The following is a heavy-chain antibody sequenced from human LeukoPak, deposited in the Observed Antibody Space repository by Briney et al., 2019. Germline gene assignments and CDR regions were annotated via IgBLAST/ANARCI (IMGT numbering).Heavy chain of an antibody. CDR2: IKQDGSEK. CDR3: ARALRDSSGCFDY. J-gene: IGHJ4*02. V-gene: IGHV3-7*01. CDR1: GFTFSNYW. D-gene: IGHD3-22*01. Sequence: GGSLRLSCAASGFTFSNYWMSWVRQAPGKGLEWVANIKQDGSEKYYVDSVKGRFTISRDNAKNSLYLQMNSLRAEDTAVYYCARALRDSSGCFDYWGQGTLVTVSS.